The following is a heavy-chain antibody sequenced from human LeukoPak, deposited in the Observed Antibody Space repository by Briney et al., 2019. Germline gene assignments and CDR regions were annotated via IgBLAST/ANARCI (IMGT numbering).Heavy chain of an antibody. D-gene: IGHD7-27*01. CDR2: IYYSGST. CDR1: GGSISSYY. Sequence: SETLSLTCTVSGGSISSYYWSWIRQPPGKGLEWIGYIYYSGSTNYNPSLKSRVTISVDTSKNQFSLELSSVTAADTAVYYCARRVRTGGFDYWGQGTLVTVSS. CDR3: ARRVRTGGFDY. J-gene: IGHJ4*02. V-gene: IGHV4-59*01.